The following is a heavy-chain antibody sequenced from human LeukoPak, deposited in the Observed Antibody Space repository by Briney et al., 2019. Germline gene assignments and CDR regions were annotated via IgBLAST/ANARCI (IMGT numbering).Heavy chain of an antibody. J-gene: IGHJ4*02. CDR2: INHSGST. Sequence: SETLSLTCAVYGGSFSGYHWTWIRQSPGKGLEWIGEINHSGSTNYNPSLKSRVTISVDTSKNQFSLKLSSVTAADTAVYYCANGRSFDYWGQGTLVTVSS. CDR1: GGSFSGYH. V-gene: IGHV4-34*01. CDR3: ANGRSFDY.